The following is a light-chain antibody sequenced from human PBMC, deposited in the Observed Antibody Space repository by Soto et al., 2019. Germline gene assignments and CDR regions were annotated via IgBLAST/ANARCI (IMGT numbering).Light chain of an antibody. CDR1: QSLSSSH. CDR3: QHLSA. J-gene: IGKJ1*01. Sequence: EIVLTQSPGTLSLSPGKRASLSCRASQSLSSSHLIWYQQKPGQAPRLLIYDASSRATGIPDRFSGGGSGTDFTLTISRLEPEDFAVYYCQHLSAFGQGTKVEIK. CDR2: DAS. V-gene: IGKV3-20*01.